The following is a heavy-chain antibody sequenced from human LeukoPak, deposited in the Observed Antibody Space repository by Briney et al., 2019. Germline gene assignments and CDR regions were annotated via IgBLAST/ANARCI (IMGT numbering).Heavy chain of an antibody. Sequence: SETLSLTCSVSGGSISSDYWSWIRQPPGKGLEWIGYIYYRGSTNYNPSLKSRVTISVDTSKNQFSLKLSSVTAADTAVYYCARLSGYSSGHYYSDYWGQGTLVTVSS. CDR1: GGSISSDY. CDR3: ARLSGYSSGHYYSDY. D-gene: IGHD3-22*01. J-gene: IGHJ4*02. V-gene: IGHV4-59*01. CDR2: IYYRGST.